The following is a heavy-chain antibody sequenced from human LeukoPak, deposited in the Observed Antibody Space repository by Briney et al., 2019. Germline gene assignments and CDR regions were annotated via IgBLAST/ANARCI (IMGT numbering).Heavy chain of an antibody. CDR1: GYTFSGYY. Sequence: GASVKVSCKASGYTFSGYYMHWVRQAPGQGLEWMGWINPNSGGTNSAQKFQGRVTMTRDTSISTAYMELSRLRSDDTRVYYCARGVWGATTFFDYWGQGTLVTVSS. V-gene: IGHV1-2*02. D-gene: IGHD1-26*01. CDR3: ARGVWGATTFFDY. CDR2: INPNSGGT. J-gene: IGHJ4*02.